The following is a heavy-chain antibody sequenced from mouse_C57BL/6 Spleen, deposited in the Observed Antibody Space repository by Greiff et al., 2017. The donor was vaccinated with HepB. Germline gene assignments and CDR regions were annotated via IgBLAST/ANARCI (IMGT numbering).Heavy chain of an antibody. J-gene: IGHJ2*01. D-gene: IGHD4-1*02. Sequence: EVQVVESGGDLVKPGGSLKLSCAASGFTFSSYGMSWVRQTPDKRLEWVATISSGGSYTYYPDSVKGRFTISRDNAKNTLYLQMSSLKSEDTAMYYCARRNNWDPYFDYWGQGTTLTVSS. CDR3: ARRNNWDPYFDY. CDR1: GFTFSSYG. CDR2: ISSGGSYT. V-gene: IGHV5-6*01.